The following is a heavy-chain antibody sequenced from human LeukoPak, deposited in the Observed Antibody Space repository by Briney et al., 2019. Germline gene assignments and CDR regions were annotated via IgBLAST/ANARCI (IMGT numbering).Heavy chain of an antibody. J-gene: IGHJ4*02. D-gene: IGHD1-26*01. V-gene: IGHV3-15*01. CDR2: IKSKTDGETT. Sequence: GGSLRLACAASGFTFSKAWMSWVRQAPGKGLEWVGRIKSKTDGETTDYAAPVKGRFTISRDDSKNTAYLQMNSLKIEDTAVYYCTGSRWVTNDYWGQGTLVTVSS. CDR3: TGSRWVTNDY. CDR1: GFTFSKAW.